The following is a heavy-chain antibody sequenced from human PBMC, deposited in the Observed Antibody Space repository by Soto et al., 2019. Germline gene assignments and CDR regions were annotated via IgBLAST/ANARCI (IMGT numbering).Heavy chain of an antibody. V-gene: IGHV1-69*06. CDR2: IIPIFGTA. Sequence: SVKVSCKASGGTFSSYAISWVRQAPGQGLEWMGGIIPIFGTANYAQKFQGRVTITADKSTSTAYMELSSLRSEDTAAYYCARASDKAAPGYYDSSGYHSYWGQGTLVTVSS. CDR3: ARASDKAAPGYYDSSGYHSY. J-gene: IGHJ4*02. D-gene: IGHD3-22*01. CDR1: GGTFSSYA.